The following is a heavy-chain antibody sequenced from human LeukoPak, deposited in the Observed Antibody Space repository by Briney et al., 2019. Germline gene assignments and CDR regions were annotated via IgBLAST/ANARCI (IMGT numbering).Heavy chain of an antibody. CDR3: ARDGPDLLTGTTFVYYFDY. D-gene: IGHD1-20*01. CDR2: ISSSGSTI. Sequence: GGSLRLSCAASGFTFSSYEMNWVRQAPGKGPEWVSYISSSGSTIYYADSVKGRFTISRDNAKNSLYLQMNSLRAEDTAVYYCARDGPDLLTGTTFVYYFDYWGQGTLVTVSS. V-gene: IGHV3-48*03. J-gene: IGHJ4*02. CDR1: GFTFSSYE.